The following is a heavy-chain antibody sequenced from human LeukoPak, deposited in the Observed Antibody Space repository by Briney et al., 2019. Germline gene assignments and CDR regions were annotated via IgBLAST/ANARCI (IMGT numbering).Heavy chain of an antibody. Sequence: PGGSLRLSCAASGFIFKNYGMHWVRQTTGKGLEWVSVIGSAGDTYYPGSVKGRFTISRENAKNSLYLQMNSLRAEDTAVYYCAKGLLNVDYWSQGTLVTVSS. V-gene: IGHV3-13*01. CDR1: GFIFKNYG. CDR2: IGSAGDT. J-gene: IGHJ4*02. CDR3: AKGLLNVDY. D-gene: IGHD2-21*02.